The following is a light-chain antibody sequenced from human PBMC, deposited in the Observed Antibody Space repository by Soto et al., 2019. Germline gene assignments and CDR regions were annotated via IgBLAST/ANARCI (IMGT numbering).Light chain of an antibody. Sequence: QPVLTQSPSASASLGASVKLTCTLSSGHSTYAIAWHQQQPEKGPRYLMKLYSDGSHTKGDGIPDRFSGSSSGAERYLTTSSLQSEDEADYYCQTWGTGIVLFGGGTKLTVL. V-gene: IGLV4-69*01. CDR2: LYSDGSH. CDR1: SGHSTYA. CDR3: QTWGTGIVL. J-gene: IGLJ2*01.